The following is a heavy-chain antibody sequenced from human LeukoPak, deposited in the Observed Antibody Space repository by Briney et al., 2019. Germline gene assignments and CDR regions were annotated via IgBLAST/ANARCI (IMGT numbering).Heavy chain of an antibody. CDR2: ISYDGSYK. V-gene: IGHV3-30*18. D-gene: IGHD2-21*02. CDR3: AKDFVVVPGNVNYFDY. Sequence: QPGRSLRLSCAASGFTFSSYGIHWVRQAPGKGLEWMAVISYDGSYKYYADSVKGRFTISRDNSKNTVSLQMSSLRAEDTAVYYCAKDFVVVPGNVNYFDYWGQGTLVTVSS. J-gene: IGHJ4*02. CDR1: GFTFSSYG.